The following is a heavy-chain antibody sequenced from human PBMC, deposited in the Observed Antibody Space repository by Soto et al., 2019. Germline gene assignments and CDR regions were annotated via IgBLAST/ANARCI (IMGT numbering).Heavy chain of an antibody. CDR2: IYSDGSTT. CDR1: GFTFSSYW. D-gene: IGHD5-12*01. J-gene: IGHJ4*02. V-gene: IGHV3-74*01. CDR3: ARGTPYSGDDVNDY. Sequence: EVQLVESGGGLVQPGGSLRLSCAASGFTFSSYWMHWVRQAPGKGLVWVSRIYSDGSTTSYAGSVKGRFTISRDNAKNTLYLQMNSLRVEDTAVYYCARGTPYSGDDVNDYWGQGTLVTVSS.